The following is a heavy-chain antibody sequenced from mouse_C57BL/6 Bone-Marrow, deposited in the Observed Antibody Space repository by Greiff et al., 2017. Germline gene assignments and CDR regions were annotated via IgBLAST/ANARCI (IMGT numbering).Heavy chain of an antibody. CDR3: ARHNPGYYFDY. CDR1: GFTFSDYY. CDR2: ISNGGGST. Sequence: EVKLMESGGGLVQPGGSLQLSCAASGFTFSDYYMYWVRQTPEKRLEWVAYISNGGGSTYYPDTVKGRFTISRDNAKNTLYLQMSRLKSEDTAMYYCARHNPGYYFDYWGQGTTLTVSS. V-gene: IGHV5-12*01. J-gene: IGHJ2*01.